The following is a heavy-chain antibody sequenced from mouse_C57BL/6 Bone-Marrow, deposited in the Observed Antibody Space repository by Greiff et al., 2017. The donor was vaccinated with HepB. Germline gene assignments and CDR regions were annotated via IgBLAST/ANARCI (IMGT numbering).Heavy chain of an antibody. CDR1: GYSFTDYN. Sequence: LVESGPELVKPGASVKISCKASGYSFTDYNMNWVKQSNGKSLEWIGVINPNYGTTSYNQKFKGKATLTVDQSSSTAYMQLNSLTSEDSAVYYCAKYYGSTHYYAMDYWGQGTSVTVSS. J-gene: IGHJ4*01. CDR3: AKYYGSTHYYAMDY. D-gene: IGHD1-1*01. CDR2: INPNYGTT. V-gene: IGHV1-39*01.